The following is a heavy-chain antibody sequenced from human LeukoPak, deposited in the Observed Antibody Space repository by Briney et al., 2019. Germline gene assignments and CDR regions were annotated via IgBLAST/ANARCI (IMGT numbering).Heavy chain of an antibody. J-gene: IGHJ4*02. Sequence: GGSLRLSCAASGFTVSSYAMSWVRQAPGKGLEWVSTIIGSGGDTYYADSVKGRFTSSRDTSKNTLYLQMKSLRAEDTAVYYCAKAWAAAGTFASWGQGTLVTVSS. CDR2: IIGSGGDT. CDR3: AKAWAAAGTFAS. CDR1: GFTVSSYA. V-gene: IGHV3-23*01. D-gene: IGHD6-13*01.